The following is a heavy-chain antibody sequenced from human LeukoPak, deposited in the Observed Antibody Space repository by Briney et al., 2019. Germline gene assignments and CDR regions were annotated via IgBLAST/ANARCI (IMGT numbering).Heavy chain of an antibody. D-gene: IGHD2-2*01. CDR2: IYHSGST. J-gene: IGHJ6*03. Sequence: PSETLSLTCTVSGYSISSGYYWGWIRQPPGEGLEWIGSIYHSGSTYYNPSLKSRVTISVDRSKNQFSLKLSSVTAADTAVYYCARDHQGIVVVPAAPNYYYYYMDVWGKGTTVTVSS. V-gene: IGHV4-38-2*02. CDR1: GYSISSGYY. CDR3: ARDHQGIVVVPAAPNYYYYYMDV.